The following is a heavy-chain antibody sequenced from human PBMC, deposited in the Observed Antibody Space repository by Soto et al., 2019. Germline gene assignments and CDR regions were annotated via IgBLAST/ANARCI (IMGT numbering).Heavy chain of an antibody. CDR3: ARHHGPTTSENWFDP. D-gene: IGHD5-12*01. V-gene: IGHV1-18*01. Sequence: QVHLVQSGVEVKTPGASVKVSCQASGYTFFTYDISWVRQAPGQGLEWMGWISTYSGDTKYAQKFQGRVTITTDTSTTTAYLELRSLRSDDTDVYYCARHHGPTTSENWFDPWGQGTLVTVSS. CDR2: ISTYSGDT. J-gene: IGHJ5*02. CDR1: GYTFFTYD.